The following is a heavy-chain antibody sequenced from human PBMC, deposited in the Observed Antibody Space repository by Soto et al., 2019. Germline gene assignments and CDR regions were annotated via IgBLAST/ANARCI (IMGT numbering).Heavy chain of an antibody. CDR3: AREWFGELSSGMDV. CDR2: IWYDGSNK. J-gene: IGHJ6*02. V-gene: IGHV3-33*01. Sequence: PGGSLRLSCAASGFTFSSYGMHWVRQAPGKGLEWVAVIWYDGSNKYYADSVKGRFTISRDNSKNTLYLQMNSLRAEDTAVYYCAREWFGELSSGMDVWGQGTTVTVSS. CDR1: GFTFSSYG. D-gene: IGHD3-10*01.